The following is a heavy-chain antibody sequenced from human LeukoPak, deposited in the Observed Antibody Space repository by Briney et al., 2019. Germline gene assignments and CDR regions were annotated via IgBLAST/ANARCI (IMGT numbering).Heavy chain of an antibody. Sequence: QSGVSLRLSCAASGFTFSSYWMHWVRQAPGKGLVWVSRINSDGSSTIYADSVKGRFTIYRDNAKNTLYLQMNSLRAEDTAVYYCARGRYDILTGHYYFDYGDQGTLVTVSS. V-gene: IGHV3-74*01. CDR1: GFTFSSYW. CDR2: INSDGSST. J-gene: IGHJ4*02. D-gene: IGHD3-9*01. CDR3: ARGRYDILTGHYYFDY.